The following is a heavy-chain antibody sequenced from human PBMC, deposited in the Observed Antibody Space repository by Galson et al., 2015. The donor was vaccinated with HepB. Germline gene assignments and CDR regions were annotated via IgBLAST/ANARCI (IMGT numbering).Heavy chain of an antibody. CDR3: ARVGIATGTTTMELDY. Sequence: SLRLSCAASGFTFTTYWMHWVRQAPGKGLVWVSRINSDGSSTTYADSVKGRFTISRDNAKNTLYLQMNRLRAEDTAVYYCARVGIATGTTTMELDYWGQGTLVTVSS. V-gene: IGHV3-74*01. CDR1: GFTFTTYW. J-gene: IGHJ4*02. D-gene: IGHD1/OR15-1a*01. CDR2: INSDGSST.